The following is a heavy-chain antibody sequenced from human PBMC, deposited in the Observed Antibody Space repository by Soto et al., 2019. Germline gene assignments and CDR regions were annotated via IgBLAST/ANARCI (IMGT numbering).Heavy chain of an antibody. Sequence: QVHLVQSGAEVKSPGCAVKVSCKVSGAGDTFSNYGLNWMRQAPGQGLEWMGGTIPAFGTANYAQKFQGRVTITADTSTTTAYMELSSLRSDDTAVYYCWRHDKTALPPLDSWGQGTLVSVSS. CDR3: WRHDKTALPPLDS. D-gene: IGHD1-1*01. J-gene: IGHJ4*02. CDR2: TIPAFGTA. V-gene: IGHV1-69*06. CDR1: GAGDTFSNYG.